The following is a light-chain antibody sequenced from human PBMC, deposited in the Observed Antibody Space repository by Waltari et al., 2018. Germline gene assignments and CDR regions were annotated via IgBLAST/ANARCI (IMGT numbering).Light chain of an antibody. CDR3: QAWDSSTAV. J-gene: IGLJ2*01. V-gene: IGLV3-1*01. CDR1: KLGDKY. Sequence: SYELTQPPSVSVSPGQTASITCSVDKLGDKYACWYQQKPGQSPVRVIYQDSKRPSGIPERFSGSNSGNTATLTISGTQAMDEADYYCQAWDSSTAVFGGGTKLTVL. CDR2: QDS.